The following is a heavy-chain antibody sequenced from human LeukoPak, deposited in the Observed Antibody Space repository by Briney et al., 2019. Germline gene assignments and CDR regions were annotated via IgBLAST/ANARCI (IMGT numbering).Heavy chain of an antibody. CDR3: ARGSDSSGSWIDY. V-gene: IGHV3-53*01. D-gene: IGHD3-22*01. CDR1: GFTFASYA. Sequence: GGSLRLSCAASGFTFASYAMVWVRQAPGKGLEWVSVIYSGGSTYYADSVKGRFTISRDNSKNTLYLQMNSLRAEDTAVYYCARGSDSSGSWIDYWGQGTLVTVSS. CDR2: IYSGGST. J-gene: IGHJ4*02.